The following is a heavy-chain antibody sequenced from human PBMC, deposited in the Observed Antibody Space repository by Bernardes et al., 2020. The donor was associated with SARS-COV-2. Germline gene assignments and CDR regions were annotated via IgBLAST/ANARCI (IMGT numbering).Heavy chain of an antibody. CDR2: IYYSGST. J-gene: IGHJ4*02. Sequence: SETLSLTCIVSGGSISSYYWSWIRQPPGKGLEWIGYIYYSGSTNYNPSLKSRVTISVDTSKNQFSLKLSPVTAADTAVYYCAGGYDSSGHYSLSTLDYWGQGILVTVSS. D-gene: IGHD3-22*01. CDR1: GGSISSYY. CDR3: AGGYDSSGHYSLSTLDY. V-gene: IGHV4-59*01.